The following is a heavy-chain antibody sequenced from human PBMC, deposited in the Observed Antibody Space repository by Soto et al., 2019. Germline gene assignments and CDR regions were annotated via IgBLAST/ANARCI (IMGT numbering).Heavy chain of an antibody. D-gene: IGHD3-22*01. J-gene: IGHJ4*02. CDR2: ISGSGGST. Sequence: QPGGSLRLSCAASGFTFSSYAMSWIRQAPGKGLEWVSAISGSGGSTYYADSMKGRFIISRDNSKNTLYLQMNSLRAEDTAVYYCANPFNDQRTSRDELLPYYDSSGYFDYWGQGTLVTVSS. V-gene: IGHV3-23*01. CDR1: GFTFSSYA. CDR3: ANPFNDQRTSRDELLPYYDSSGYFDY.